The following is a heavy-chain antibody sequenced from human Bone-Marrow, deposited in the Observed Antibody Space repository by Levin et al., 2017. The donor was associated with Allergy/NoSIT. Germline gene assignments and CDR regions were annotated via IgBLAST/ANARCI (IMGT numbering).Heavy chain of an antibody. CDR2: IKQDGSEK. V-gene: IGHV3-7*01. Sequence: GESLKISCAASGFTFSSYWMSWVRQAPGKGLEWVANIKQDGSEKYYVDSVKGRFTISRDNAKNSLYLQMNSLRAEDTAVYYCASPAGVVVAAKAGAFDIWGQGTMVTVSS. CDR1: GFTFSSYW. CDR3: ASPAGVVVAAKAGAFDI. D-gene: IGHD2-15*01. J-gene: IGHJ3*02.